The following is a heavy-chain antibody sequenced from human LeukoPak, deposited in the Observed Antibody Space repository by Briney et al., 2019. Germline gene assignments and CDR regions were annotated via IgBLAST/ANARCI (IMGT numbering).Heavy chain of an antibody. CDR3: ASGQFLVSNDY. V-gene: IGHV4-61*01. Sequence: SETLSLTCTVSGGSVSGGSYYWSWIRQPPGRGLEWIGYFYYTGSTNYNPSLKSRVTISVDTSKNQFSLRLSSVTAADTAVYYCASGQFLVSNDYWGQGILVTVSS. J-gene: IGHJ4*02. CDR2: FYYTGST. D-gene: IGHD5/OR15-5a*01. CDR1: GGSVSGGSYY.